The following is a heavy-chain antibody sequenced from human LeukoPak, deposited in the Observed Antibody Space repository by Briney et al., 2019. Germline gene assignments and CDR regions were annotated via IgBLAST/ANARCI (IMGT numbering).Heavy chain of an antibody. Sequence: SVKVSCKASGYTFTGYYMHWVRQAPGQGLEWMGGIIPIFGTANYAQKFQGRVTITADESTSTAYMELSSLRSEDTAVYYCARVSLNREPDYWGQGTLVTVCS. CDR3: ARVSLNREPDY. CDR1: GYTFTGYY. D-gene: IGHD1-14*01. J-gene: IGHJ4*02. V-gene: IGHV1-69*13. CDR2: IIPIFGTA.